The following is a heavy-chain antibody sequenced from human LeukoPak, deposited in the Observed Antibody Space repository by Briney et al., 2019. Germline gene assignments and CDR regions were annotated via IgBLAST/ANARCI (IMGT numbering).Heavy chain of an antibody. D-gene: IGHD2-2*01. CDR3: ARDRLPLRSSTSVDY. Sequence: ASVKVSCKASGYNFTSYGISWVRQAPGQGLEWMGWISAYNGNTNYAQKLQGRVTMTTDTSTSTAYMELRSLRSDDTAVYYCARDRLPLRSSTSVDYWGQGTLVTVSS. CDR2: ISAYNGNT. V-gene: IGHV1-18*01. J-gene: IGHJ4*02. CDR1: GYNFTSYG.